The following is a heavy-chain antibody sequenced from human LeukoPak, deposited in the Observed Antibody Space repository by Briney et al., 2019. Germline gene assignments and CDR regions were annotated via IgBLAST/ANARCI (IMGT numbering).Heavy chain of an antibody. D-gene: IGHD2-15*01. Sequence: GGSLRLSCAASGFTLSAHSMNWVRQAPGKGLEWLSYISSSSATIFYADSVKGRFTVSRDNAKNSLYLQMDSLRAEDTAMYYCARDLLMGNGFDPWGQGTLVTVSS. J-gene: IGHJ5*02. CDR2: ISSSSATI. CDR3: ARDLLMGNGFDP. CDR1: GFTLSAHS. V-gene: IGHV3-48*01.